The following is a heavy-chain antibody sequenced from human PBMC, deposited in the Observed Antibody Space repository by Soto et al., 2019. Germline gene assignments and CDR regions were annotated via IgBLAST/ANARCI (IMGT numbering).Heavy chain of an antibody. CDR3: ASNTRYDPPHY. D-gene: IGHD3-16*01. CDR1: GFTFSSYA. J-gene: IGHJ4*02. CDR2: ISVSGGST. V-gene: IGHV3-23*01. Sequence: EVQLLESGGGLVQPGGSLRLSCAASGFTFSSYAMSWVRQAPGKGLACVSGISVSGGSTYYADSVKGRFTISRDNSKNTLYLQMNSLRAEDTAVYYFASNTRYDPPHYWGQGTLVTVSS.